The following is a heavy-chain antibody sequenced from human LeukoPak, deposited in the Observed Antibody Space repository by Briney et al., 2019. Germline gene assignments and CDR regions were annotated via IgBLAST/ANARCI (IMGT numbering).Heavy chain of an antibody. Sequence: GGSLRLSCAASGFTFSTYWMAWVRQTPGKGLEWVANIKQDGSDKYYVDSVKGRFTISRDNAKNSLYLQMNGLRAEDTALYYCARGGHYSDSGGYYHDAFDFWGRGTLGTVSS. V-gene: IGHV3-7*04. CDR3: ARGGHYSDSGGYYHDAFDF. J-gene: IGHJ3*01. D-gene: IGHD3-22*01. CDR2: IKQDGSDK. CDR1: GFTFSTYW.